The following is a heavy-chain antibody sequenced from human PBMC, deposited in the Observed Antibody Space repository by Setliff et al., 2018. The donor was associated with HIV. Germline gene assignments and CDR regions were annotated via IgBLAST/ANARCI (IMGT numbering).Heavy chain of an antibody. CDR3: TRDWRAYGLMGS. V-gene: IGHV4-4*02. D-gene: IGHD4-17*01. Sequence: SETLSLTCAVSGVSISSSNWWSWVRQPPGKGLGWIGEIYFNLQTNYNPAFKSRVSMGLDNAKHQFSLRLTSVTAADTAIYYCTRDWRAYGLMGSWGQGTLVTVSS. J-gene: IGHJ5*02. CDR2: IYFNLQT. CDR1: GVSISSSNW.